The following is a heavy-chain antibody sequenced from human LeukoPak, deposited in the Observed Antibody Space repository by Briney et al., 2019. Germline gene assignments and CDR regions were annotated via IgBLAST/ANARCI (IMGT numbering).Heavy chain of an antibody. CDR2: ISGSGGST. D-gene: IGHD4-17*01. CDR1: GFTFSSYA. CDR3: AKDSRRVRDGGDYESGPLDY. J-gene: IGHJ4*02. V-gene: IGHV3-23*01. Sequence: GGSLRLSCAASGFTFSSYAMSWVRQAPGKGLEWVSAISGSGGSTYYADSVKGRFTISRDNSKNTLYLQMNSLRAEDTAVYYCAKDSRRVRDGGDYESGPLDYWGQGTLVTVSS.